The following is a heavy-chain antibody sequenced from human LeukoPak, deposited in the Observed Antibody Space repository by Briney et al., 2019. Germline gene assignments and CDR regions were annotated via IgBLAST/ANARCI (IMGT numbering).Heavy chain of an antibody. D-gene: IGHD6-13*01. V-gene: IGHV3-21*04. Sequence: GGSLRLSCAASGFTFSSYTMNWVRQAPGKGLEWVSCISSSSSDIYYADSVKGRFTISRDNAKNSLYLQMNSLRAEDTALYYCAKDISYSSSWFYYFDYWGQGTLVTVSS. J-gene: IGHJ4*02. CDR1: GFTFSSYT. CDR2: ISSSSSDI. CDR3: AKDISYSSSWFYYFDY.